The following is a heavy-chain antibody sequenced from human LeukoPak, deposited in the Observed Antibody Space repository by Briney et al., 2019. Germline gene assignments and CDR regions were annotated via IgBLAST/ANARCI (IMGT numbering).Heavy chain of an antibody. D-gene: IGHD4-23*01. CDR2: ISYDGSNK. J-gene: IGHJ3*02. CDR1: GFTFSSYA. Sequence: GGSLRLSCAASGFTFSSYAMHWVRRAPGKGLEWVAVISYDGSNKYYADSVKGRFTISRDNSKNTLYLQMNSLRAEDTAVYYCARVAPYGGNSGAAFDIWGQGTMVTVSS. V-gene: IGHV3-30-3*01. CDR3: ARVAPYGGNSGAAFDI.